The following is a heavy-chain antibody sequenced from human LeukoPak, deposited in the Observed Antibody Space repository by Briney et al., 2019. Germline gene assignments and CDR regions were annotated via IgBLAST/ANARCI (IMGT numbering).Heavy chain of an antibody. Sequence: SETLSLTCTVSGGSISSSSYYWGWIRQPPGKGLEWIGSMYYSGTTYYNPSLKSRVTIFVDTSKNQFSLKLSSVTAADTAVYYCARLGGSGDTFDIWDQGTMVTVSS. CDR2: MYYSGTT. CDR1: GGSISSSSYY. CDR3: ARLGGSGDTFDI. J-gene: IGHJ3*02. V-gene: IGHV4-39*01. D-gene: IGHD3-10*01.